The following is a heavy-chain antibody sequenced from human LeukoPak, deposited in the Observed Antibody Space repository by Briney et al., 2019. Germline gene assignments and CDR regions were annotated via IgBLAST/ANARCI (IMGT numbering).Heavy chain of an antibody. CDR1: GFTFSDYH. Sequence: PGGSLRLSCVATGFTFSDYHMIWLRQAPGKGLEWLSYLTDSSGFTSYADSVKGRFTISRDNAKNSLYLQMNSLRADDTAVYYCARDLAADKRAMDVWGQGTTVTVSS. CDR2: LTDSSGFT. J-gene: IGHJ6*02. CDR3: ARDLAADKRAMDV. D-gene: IGHD6-13*01. V-gene: IGHV3-11*05.